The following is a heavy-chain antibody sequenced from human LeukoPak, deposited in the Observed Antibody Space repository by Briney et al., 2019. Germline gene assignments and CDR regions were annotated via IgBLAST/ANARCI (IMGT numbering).Heavy chain of an antibody. CDR1: GGSISSSSYY. CDR2: IYYSGST. Sequence: PSETLSLTCTVSGGSISSSSYYWGWIRQPPGKGLEWIGSIYYSGSTYYNPSLKSRVTISVDTSKNQFSLKLSSVTAADTAVYYCARLALGGSERYYDSSGNNPPHFDYWGQGTLVTVSS. CDR3: ARLALGGSERYYDSSGNNPPHFDY. D-gene: IGHD3-22*01. V-gene: IGHV4-39*07. J-gene: IGHJ4*02.